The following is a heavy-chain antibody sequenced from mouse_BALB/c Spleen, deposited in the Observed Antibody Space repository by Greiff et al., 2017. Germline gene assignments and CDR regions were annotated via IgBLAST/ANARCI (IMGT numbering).Heavy chain of an antibody. CDR2: ISSGGGNT. CDR3: ARYGDVYYPFAY. J-gene: IGHJ3*01. Sequence: EVKLVESGGGLVKPGGSLKLSCAASGFTFSSYTMSWVRQTPEKRLEWVATISSGGGNTYYPDSVKGRFTIARDNAKNNLYLQMSSLRSEDTALYYCARYGDVYYPFAYWGQGTLVTVSA. V-gene: IGHV5-9*03. D-gene: IGHD2-3*01. CDR1: GFTFSSYT.